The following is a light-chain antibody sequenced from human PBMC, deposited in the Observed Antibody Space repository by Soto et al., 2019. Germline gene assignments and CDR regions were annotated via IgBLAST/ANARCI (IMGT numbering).Light chain of an antibody. CDR2: EVS. CDR1: SSDVGGYNY. CDR3: SSYTSSRTLV. J-gene: IGLJ1*01. Sequence: QSALTQPASVSGSPGQSITISCTGTSSDVGGYNYVSWYQQHPGKAPKLMIYEVSNRPSGVSNRFSGSKSGNTAALTISGHKGEEESDDYCSSYTSSRTLVFGTGTKLTV. V-gene: IGLV2-14*01.